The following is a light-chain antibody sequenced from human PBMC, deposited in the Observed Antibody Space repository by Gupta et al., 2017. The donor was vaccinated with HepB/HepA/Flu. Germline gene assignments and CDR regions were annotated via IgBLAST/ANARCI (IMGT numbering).Light chain of an antibody. CDR2: KDS. J-gene: IGLJ3*02. CDR1: ALPKQY. CDR3: QSADSSGTWV. V-gene: IGLV3-25*03. Sequence: SYELTQPPSLSVSPGQTARITCPGDALPKQYAYWYQQKPGQAPVLVIYKDSERPSGIPERFSGSSSGTTVTLTISGVQAEDEADYYCQSADSSGTWVFGGGTKLTVL.